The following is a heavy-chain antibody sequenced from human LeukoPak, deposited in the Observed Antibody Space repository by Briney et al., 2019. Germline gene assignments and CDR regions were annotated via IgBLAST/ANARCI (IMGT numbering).Heavy chain of an antibody. D-gene: IGHD4-23*01. V-gene: IGHV1-69*05. Sequence: ASVKVSCKASGGTFSSYAISWVRQAPGQGLEWMGGIIPIFGTANYAQKFQGRVTITTDESTSTAYMELSSLRSEDTAVYYCARSRDGGPYYYYYMDVWGKGTTVTVSS. CDR2: IIPIFGTA. CDR1: GGTFSSYA. CDR3: ARSRDGGPYYYYYMDV. J-gene: IGHJ6*03.